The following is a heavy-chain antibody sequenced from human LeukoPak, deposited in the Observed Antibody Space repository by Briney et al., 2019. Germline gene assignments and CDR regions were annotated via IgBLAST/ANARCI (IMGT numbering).Heavy chain of an antibody. CDR2: THYSGNS. CDR1: GGSLSSSKYY. J-gene: IGHJ4*02. Sequence: SETLSLTCTVSGGSLSSSKYYWGWIRQSPGRGLEWIGSTHYSGNSYYNPSLKSRVTMSVDTSKNQFSLKLSSVTAADTAVYYCARGASYTSSSLVLYSWGQGTLVTVSS. V-gene: IGHV4-39*07. D-gene: IGHD6-6*01. CDR3: ARGASYTSSSLVLYS.